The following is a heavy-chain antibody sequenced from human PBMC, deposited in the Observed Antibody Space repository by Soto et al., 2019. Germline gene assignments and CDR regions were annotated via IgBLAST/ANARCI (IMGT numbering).Heavy chain of an antibody. Sequence: ESGPTLVNPTETLTLTCTFSGFSITSPGMSVSWIRQPPGRALEWLALIERDDDDKYYSTSLKTRLTISKDTRKNQVVLTVANMDPADTATYYCARSIRGPRKFNGMDVWGQGTTVTVSS. CDR2: IERDDDDK. D-gene: IGHD1-20*01. V-gene: IGHV2-70*13. CDR3: ARSIRGPRKFNGMDV. CDR1: GFSITSPGMS. J-gene: IGHJ6*02.